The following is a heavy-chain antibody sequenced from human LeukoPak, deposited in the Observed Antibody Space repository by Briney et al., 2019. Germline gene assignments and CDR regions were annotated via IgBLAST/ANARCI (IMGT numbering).Heavy chain of an antibody. D-gene: IGHD3-10*01. CDR1: GYTFTSYY. Sequence: ASVKVSCKASGYTFTSYYMHWVRQAPGQGLEWMGIIDPSGGGTNYAQKFQGRVTMTRDTSTSTVYMELSSLRSEDTAVYYCASLGSGSSRIIDFDYWGQGTLVTVPS. J-gene: IGHJ4*02. CDR3: ASLGSGSSRIIDFDY. CDR2: IDPSGGGT. V-gene: IGHV1-46*01.